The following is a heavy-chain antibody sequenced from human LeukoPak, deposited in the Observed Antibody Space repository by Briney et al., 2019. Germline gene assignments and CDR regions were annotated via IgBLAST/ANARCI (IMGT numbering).Heavy chain of an antibody. J-gene: IGHJ6*02. CDR2: IIPIFGTA. Sequence: ASVKVSCTASGGTFSSYAISWVRQAPGQGLEWMGGIIPIFGTANYAQKSQGRVTITADESTSTAYMELSSLRSEDTAVYYCATWRQQLVLSNLYYYYGMDVWGQGTTVTVSS. D-gene: IGHD6-13*01. CDR1: GGTFSSYA. CDR3: ATWRQQLVLSNLYYYYGMDV. V-gene: IGHV1-69*01.